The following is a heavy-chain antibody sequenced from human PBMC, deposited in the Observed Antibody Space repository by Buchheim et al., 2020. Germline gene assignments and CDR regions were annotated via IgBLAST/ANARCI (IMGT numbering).Heavy chain of an antibody. J-gene: IGHJ6*02. CDR1: GYTFTGYY. Sequence: QVQLVQSGAEVKKPGASVKVSCKASGYTFTGYYMHWVRQAPGQGLEWMGWINPNTGGINDAQKFQGRLTLTRDTSITTVYLELSSLRSDDTAVYYCARTMVRGSIPYYGLDVWGQGTT. V-gene: IGHV1-2*02. CDR3: ARTMVRGSIPYYGLDV. D-gene: IGHD3-10*01. CDR2: INPNTGGI.